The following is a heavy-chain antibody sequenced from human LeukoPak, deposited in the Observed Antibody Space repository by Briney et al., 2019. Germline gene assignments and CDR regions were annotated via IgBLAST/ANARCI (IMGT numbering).Heavy chain of an antibody. CDR1: GFTFSSYG. CDR2: ISYDGSNK. J-gene: IGHJ6*04. Sequence: GSLRLSCAASGFTFSSYGLHWVRQAPGKGLEWVAGISYDGSNKYYADSVKCRLTISRDNSKNTVYLQMNSLRAEDTAVYYCARDLATLGMDVWGKGTTVTVSS. V-gene: IGHV3-30*01. D-gene: IGHD2/OR15-2a*01. CDR3: ARDLATLGMDV.